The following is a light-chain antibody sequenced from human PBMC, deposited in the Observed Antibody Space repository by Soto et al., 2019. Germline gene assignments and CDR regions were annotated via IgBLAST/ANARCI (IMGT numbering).Light chain of an antibody. V-gene: IGKV3-11*01. Sequence: EIVLTQSPATLSLSPGERATLSCMSIQSVSSYLAWYQQKPGQAPRLLIYDASSRATGIPARFSGSGFGTDFTLTISSLESEDSAVYYCQQRSYWPPYTFGQGTKVDIK. CDR3: QQRSYWPPYT. CDR2: DAS. CDR1: QSVSSY. J-gene: IGKJ2*01.